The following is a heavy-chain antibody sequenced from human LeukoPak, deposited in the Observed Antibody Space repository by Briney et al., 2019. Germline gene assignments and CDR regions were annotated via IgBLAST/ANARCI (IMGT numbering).Heavy chain of an antibody. CDR1: GYTFTDFY. CDR3: ARSYYYDSSGYSSRY. Sequence: ASVKVSCKASGYTFTDFYVHWVRQAPGQGLEWMGWINPNSGGTNYVQKFQGRVTMTRDTSISTAYMELSSLRSEDTAVYYCARSYYYDSSGYSSRYWGQGTLVTVSS. J-gene: IGHJ4*02. V-gene: IGHV1-2*02. D-gene: IGHD3-22*01. CDR2: INPNSGGT.